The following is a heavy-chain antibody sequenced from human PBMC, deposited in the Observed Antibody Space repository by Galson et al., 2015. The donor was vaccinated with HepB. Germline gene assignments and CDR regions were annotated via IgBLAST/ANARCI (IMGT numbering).Heavy chain of an antibody. CDR1: GYTLTELS. Sequence: SVKVSCKVSGYTLTELSMHWVRQAPGKGLEWMGGFDPEDGETIYAQKFQGRVTMTEDTSTDTAYMELSSLRSEDTAVYYCATEATTGDYYGMDVWGQGTTVTVSS. CDR2: FDPEDGET. CDR3: ATEATTGDYYGMDV. V-gene: IGHV1-24*01. D-gene: IGHD4-17*01. J-gene: IGHJ6*02.